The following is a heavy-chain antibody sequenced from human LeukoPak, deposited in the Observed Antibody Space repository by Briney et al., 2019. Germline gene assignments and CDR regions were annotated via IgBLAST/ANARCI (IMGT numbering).Heavy chain of an antibody. Sequence: GGSLRLSCAASGFTFSSYAMSWLRQAPGKGLEWVSGISGSGGGTYYADSVKGRFTISRDNSKNTLYLQMNSLRAEDTAEYYCAKDGDIAVTGATGGFDYWGQGALVTVSS. J-gene: IGHJ4*02. D-gene: IGHD6-19*01. CDR2: ISGSGGGT. CDR1: GFTFSSYA. V-gene: IGHV3-23*01. CDR3: AKDGDIAVTGATGGFDY.